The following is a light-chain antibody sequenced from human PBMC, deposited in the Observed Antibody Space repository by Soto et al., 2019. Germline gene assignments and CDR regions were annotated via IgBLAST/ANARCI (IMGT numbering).Light chain of an antibody. V-gene: IGKV3-20*01. CDR2: GAS. CDR3: QQDGSLPWT. Sequence: EIVLTQSPGTLSLSPGERATLSCRASQSVSSSYLAWYQQKPGQAPRLLIYGASSRATGIPDRFSGSGSGTDFTLTISRLEPEDFAVYYCQQDGSLPWTVGRGTRVEIK. J-gene: IGKJ1*01. CDR1: QSVSSSY.